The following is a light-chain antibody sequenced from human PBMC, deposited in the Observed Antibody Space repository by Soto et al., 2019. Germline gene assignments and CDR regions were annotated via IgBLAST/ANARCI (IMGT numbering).Light chain of an antibody. CDR1: QSVSSN. CDR3: QQYNNRWT. CDR2: GAS. J-gene: IGKJ1*01. V-gene: IGKV3-15*01. Sequence: EIVMTQSPATLSVSPGERATLSCRARQSVSSNLAWYQKKPGQAPGLLIYGASTRAAGIPARFSGSGSGTEFTLTISSLQSEDVAVYFCQQYNNRWTFGPGTKVEIK.